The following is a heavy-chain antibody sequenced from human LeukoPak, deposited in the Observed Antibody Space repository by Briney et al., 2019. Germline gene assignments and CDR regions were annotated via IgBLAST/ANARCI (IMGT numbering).Heavy chain of an antibody. CDR3: ASDKAHAFDI. Sequence: GGSLRLSCAASGFTFSSYSMNWVRQATGKGLEWVSSISSSSSYIYYADSVKGRFTISRDNAKNSLYLQMNSLRAEDTAVYYCASDKAHAFDIWGQGTMVTVSS. J-gene: IGHJ3*02. CDR1: GFTFSSYS. CDR2: ISSSSSYI. V-gene: IGHV3-21*01.